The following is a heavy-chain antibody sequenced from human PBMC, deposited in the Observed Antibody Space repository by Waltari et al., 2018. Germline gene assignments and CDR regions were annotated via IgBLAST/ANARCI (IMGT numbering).Heavy chain of an antibody. D-gene: IGHD2-21*02. CDR2: IIPIFGTA. Sequence: QVQLVQSGAEVKKPGSSVKVSCKASGGTFSSYAISWVRQSSGQGLEWMGRIIPIFGTAYYAQKFQGRVTITADKSTSTAYMELSSLRSEDTAVYYCARDVPTLVVTLAAFDIWGQGTMVTVSS. CDR3: ARDVPTLVVTLAAFDI. J-gene: IGHJ3*02. CDR1: GGTFSSYA. V-gene: IGHV1-69*08.